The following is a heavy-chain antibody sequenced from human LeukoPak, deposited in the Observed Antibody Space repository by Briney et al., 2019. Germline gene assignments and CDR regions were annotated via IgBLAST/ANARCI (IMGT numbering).Heavy chain of an antibody. Sequence: GGSLRLSCAGSGFTFSSDGMNWVRQAPGKGLEWVSSIGPDSTFIPQADSVKGRFTISRDNSKNTLYLQMNSLRAEDTAVYYCAKVTIRLCLGELSSPGNWFDPWGQGTLVTVSS. CDR1: GFTFSSDG. V-gene: IGHV3-21*01. CDR2: IGPDSTFI. D-gene: IGHD3-16*02. J-gene: IGHJ5*02. CDR3: AKVTIRLCLGELSSPGNWFDP.